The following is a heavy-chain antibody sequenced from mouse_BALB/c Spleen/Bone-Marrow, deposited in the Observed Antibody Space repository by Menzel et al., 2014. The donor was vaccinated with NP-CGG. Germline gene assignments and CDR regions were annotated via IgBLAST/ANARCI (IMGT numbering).Heavy chain of an antibody. CDR3: ARVYGNYDAMDY. Sequence: VKLMESGAELARPGASVKMSCRASGYTFTTYTMHWVKQRPGQGLEWIGYINSSSGYTYYNQKFKDKATLTADKSSSAAYLQLSSLTSEDSAVYYCARVYGNYDAMDYWGQGTSVTVSS. V-gene: IGHV1-4*01. J-gene: IGHJ4*01. CDR2: INSSSGYT. CDR1: GYTFTTYT. D-gene: IGHD2-1*01.